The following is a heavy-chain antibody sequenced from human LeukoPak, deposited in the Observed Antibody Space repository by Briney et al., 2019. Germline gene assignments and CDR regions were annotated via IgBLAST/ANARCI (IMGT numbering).Heavy chain of an antibody. Sequence: PGGSLRLSCAASGFTFSSYWMHWVRQAPGKGLVWVSRINSDGSSTSYADSVKGRFTISRDNAKNTLYLQLNSLRAEATAVYYCASISRVTTHDYWGQETLVTVSS. CDR1: GFTFSSYW. CDR2: INSDGSST. J-gene: IGHJ4*02. CDR3: ASISRVTTHDY. D-gene: IGHD4-17*01. V-gene: IGHV3-74*01.